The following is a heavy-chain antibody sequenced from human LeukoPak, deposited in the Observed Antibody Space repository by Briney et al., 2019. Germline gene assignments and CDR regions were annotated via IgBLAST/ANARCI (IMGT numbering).Heavy chain of an antibody. Sequence: SETLSLTCTVSGDSISGGTYYWGWIRQPPGKGLEWIGSIYYSGSTNYNPSLKSRVTISVDTSKNQFSLKLSSVIAADTAVYYCARRAGGAVAGYYFDYWGQGTLVTVSS. CDR1: GDSISGGTYY. V-gene: IGHV4-39*07. D-gene: IGHD6-19*01. CDR3: ARRAGGAVAGYYFDY. J-gene: IGHJ4*02. CDR2: IYYSGST.